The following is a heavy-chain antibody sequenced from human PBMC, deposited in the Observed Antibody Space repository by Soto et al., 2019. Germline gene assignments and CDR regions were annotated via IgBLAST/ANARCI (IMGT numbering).Heavy chain of an antibody. CDR1: GGSISSSSYY. V-gene: IGHV4-39*01. CDR2: IYYSGST. Sequence: SETPSLTCTVSGGSISSSSYYWGWIRQPPGKGLEWIGSIYYSGSTYYNPSLKSRVTISVDTSKNQFSLKLSSVTAADTAVYYCARHTKNYGDAYLQHWGQGTLVTVSS. CDR3: ARHTKNYGDAYLQH. D-gene: IGHD4-17*01. J-gene: IGHJ1*01.